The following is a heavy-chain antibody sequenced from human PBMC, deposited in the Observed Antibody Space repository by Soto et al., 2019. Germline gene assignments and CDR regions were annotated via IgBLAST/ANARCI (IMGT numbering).Heavy chain of an antibody. CDR1: VGSFSGYC. J-gene: IGHJ4*02. V-gene: IGHV4-34*01. CDR2: MNHSGST. D-gene: IGHD1-20*01. Sequence: QVQLQQWGAGLLKPSETLSLTCAVYVGSFSGYCWRWIRQPPGKGLEGIGEMNHSGSTNYNPSLKSRVTISIDTSMNQFSLKLSSVTAADTAVYYCARSNREGITGTTWLYYFDYWGQGTLVTVSS. CDR3: ARSNREGITGTTWLYYFDY.